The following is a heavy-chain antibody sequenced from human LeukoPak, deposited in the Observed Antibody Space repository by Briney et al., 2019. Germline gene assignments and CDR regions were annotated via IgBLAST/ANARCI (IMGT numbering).Heavy chain of an antibody. CDR2: ISGSGGST. J-gene: IGHJ4*02. D-gene: IGHD2-15*01. Sequence: GGSLRLSCAPAGLTFTSYAMSSVRQAPGKGLEWVSFISGSGGSTNYADSVKGRFTISRDNSKNTVYLQMNTLRAEDTALYFCEKHYDCSCGTCYKFDYWGQGSLVTASS. V-gene: IGHV3-23*01. CDR3: EKHYDCSCGTCYKFDY. CDR1: GLTFTSYA.